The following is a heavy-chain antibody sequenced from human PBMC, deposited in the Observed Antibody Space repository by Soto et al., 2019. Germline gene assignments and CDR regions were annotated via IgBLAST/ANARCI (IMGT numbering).Heavy chain of an antibody. CDR2: IYYLVNT. CDR3: ARDLAGTTTL. J-gene: IGHJ4*02. D-gene: IGHD1-7*01. V-gene: IGHV4-39*02. Sequence: SETLSLTCTVSGGSISSTSSYWAWIRQLPGKGLEWVGSIYYLVNTYYNPSLGSRVTISVDTSKNQFSLKLSSVTAADTAVYYCARDLAGTTTLWGQGTLVTVSS. CDR1: GGSISSTSSY.